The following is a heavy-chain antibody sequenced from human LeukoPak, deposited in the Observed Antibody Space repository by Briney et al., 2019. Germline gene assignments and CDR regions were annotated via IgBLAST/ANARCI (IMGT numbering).Heavy chain of an antibody. CDR3: ARGLAVRSYDFWSGYYTGTEEYYYYYMDV. CDR1: GGSFSGYY. Sequence: SETLSLTCAVYGGSFSGYYWSWIRQPPGKGLEWIGEINHSGSTNYNPSLKSRVTISVDTSKNQFSLKLSSVTAADTAVYYCARGLAVRSYDFWSGYYTGTEEYYYYYMDVWSKGTTVTVSS. D-gene: IGHD3-3*01. J-gene: IGHJ6*03. CDR2: INHSGST. V-gene: IGHV4-34*01.